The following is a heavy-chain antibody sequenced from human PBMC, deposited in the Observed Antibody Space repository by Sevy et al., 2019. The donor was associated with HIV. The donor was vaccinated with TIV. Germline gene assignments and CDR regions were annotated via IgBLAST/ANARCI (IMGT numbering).Heavy chain of an antibody. Sequence: ASVKVSCKASGYTFTSYGISWVRQAPGQGLEWMGWISAYNGNTNYAQKLQGRVTMTTDKSTRTAYMELRSLRSNDTAVYYCARSNYYDSSGYYYPNGMDVWGQGTTVTVSS. CDR2: ISAYNGNT. D-gene: IGHD3-22*01. CDR1: GYTFTSYG. J-gene: IGHJ6*02. CDR3: ARSNYYDSSGYYYPNGMDV. V-gene: IGHV1-18*01.